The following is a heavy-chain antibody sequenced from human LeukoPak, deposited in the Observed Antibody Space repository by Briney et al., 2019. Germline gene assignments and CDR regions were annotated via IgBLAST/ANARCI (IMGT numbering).Heavy chain of an antibody. J-gene: IGHJ6*03. CDR3: ARDSSGWYGDYYYYMDV. V-gene: IGHV3-7*01. Sequence: GGSLRLSCAASGFTFSSYWMSWVRQAPGKGLEWVANIKQDGSEKYYVDSVKGRFTISRDNAKNSLYLQMNSLRAEDTAVYYCARDSSGWYGDYYYYMDVWGKGTTVTVSS. D-gene: IGHD6-19*01. CDR1: GFTFSSYW. CDR2: IKQDGSEK.